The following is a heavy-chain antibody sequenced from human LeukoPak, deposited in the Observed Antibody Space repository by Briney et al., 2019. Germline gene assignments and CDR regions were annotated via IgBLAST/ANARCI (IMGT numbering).Heavy chain of an antibody. CDR1: GYSISSGYY. J-gene: IGHJ4*02. D-gene: IGHD4-17*01. CDR2: IYTSGST. CDR3: ASTDYGDYDGY. V-gene: IGHV4-4*07. Sequence: PSETLSLTCTVSGYSISSGYYWSWIRQPAGKGLEWIGRIYTSGSTNYNPSLKSRVTMSVDTSKDQFSLKLSSVTAAYTAVYYCASTDYGDYDGYWGQGTLVTVSS.